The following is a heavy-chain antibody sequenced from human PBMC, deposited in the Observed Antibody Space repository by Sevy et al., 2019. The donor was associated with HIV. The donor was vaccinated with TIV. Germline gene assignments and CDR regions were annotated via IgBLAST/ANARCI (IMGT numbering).Heavy chain of an antibody. CDR3: AHRRTYGNPFKY. D-gene: IGHD4-4*01. CDR1: GFSLNAAGMG. CDR2: IYWDDDN. Sequence: SGPTLVNPTQTLTLTCTFSGFSLNAAGMGVGWIRQPPGKALEWLALIYWDDDNRYSPSLQSRLTVTKDTSERQVFLTMTNVDPMDTATYYCAHRRTYGNPFKYWGPGTLVTVSS. V-gene: IGHV2-5*02. J-gene: IGHJ4*02.